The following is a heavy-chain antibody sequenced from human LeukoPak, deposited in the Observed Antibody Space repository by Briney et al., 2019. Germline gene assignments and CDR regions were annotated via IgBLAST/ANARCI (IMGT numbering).Heavy chain of an antibody. CDR2: ISGSGGNT. CDR1: VFTFSSYA. CDR3: AKGGSGSPFDH. J-gene: IGHJ4*02. D-gene: IGHD3-10*01. V-gene: IGHV3-23*01. Sequence: PGGSLRLSSAASVFTFSSYAMSWVRQAQGKGLEWVSGISGSGGNTYYADSVKGRFTISRDNSKNTLYLQMNSLRAEDTTVYYCAKGGSGSPFDHWGQGTQVTVSS.